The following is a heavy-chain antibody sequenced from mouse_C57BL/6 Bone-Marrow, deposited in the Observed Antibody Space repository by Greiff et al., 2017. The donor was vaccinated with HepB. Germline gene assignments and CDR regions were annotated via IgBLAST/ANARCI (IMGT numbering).Heavy chain of an antibody. CDR1: GFTFSDYG. CDR2: ISSGSSTI. Sequence: EVKLMESGGGLVKPGGSLKLSCAASGFTFSDYGMHWVRQAPEKGLEWVAYISSGSSTIYYADTVKGRFTISRDNAKNTLFLQMTSLRSEDTAMYYCARQNGYWYFDFWGTGTTVTVSA. J-gene: IGHJ1*03. V-gene: IGHV5-17*01. CDR3: ARQNGYWYFDF.